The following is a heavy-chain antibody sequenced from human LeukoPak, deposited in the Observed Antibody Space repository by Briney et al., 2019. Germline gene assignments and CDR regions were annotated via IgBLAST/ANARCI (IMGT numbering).Heavy chain of an antibody. CDR1: GYSFTSYW. V-gene: IGHV5-51*01. D-gene: IGHD3-3*01. Sequence: GESLKISCKGSGYSFTSYWIGWVRQMPGKGLEWMGIIYPGDSDTRYSPSFQGQVTISADKSISTAYLQWSSLKASDTAMYYCARYIVGSGWDYYYMDVWGKGTTVTVSS. CDR3: ARYIVGSGWDYYYMDV. J-gene: IGHJ6*03. CDR2: IYPGDSDT.